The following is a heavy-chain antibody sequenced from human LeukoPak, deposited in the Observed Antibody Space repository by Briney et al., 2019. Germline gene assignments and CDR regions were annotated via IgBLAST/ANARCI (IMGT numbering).Heavy chain of an antibody. J-gene: IGHJ4*02. V-gene: IGHV3-73*01. D-gene: IGHD5-12*01. CDR2: IRSKANSYAT. CDR3: TSSSYYGGYPGY. Sequence: PGGSLRLSCAPSGFTFSGSALHWVRQASGKGLEWVGRIRSKANSYATAYAASVKGRFTISRDDSKNTAYLQMNSLKTGDTAIYYCTSSSYYGGYPGYWGQGTLVTVSS. CDR1: GFTFSGSA.